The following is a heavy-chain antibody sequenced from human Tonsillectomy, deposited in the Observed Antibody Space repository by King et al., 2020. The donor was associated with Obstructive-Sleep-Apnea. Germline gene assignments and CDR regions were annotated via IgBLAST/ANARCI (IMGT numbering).Heavy chain of an antibody. CDR2: IYPADSET. CDR3: ATYYGSGSYYNEAPSYYLYYGMDV. Sequence: QLVQSGAEVKKPGESLKISCKGSGYSFTRYWIGWLRQMPGKGLEWMGVIYPADSETRYSPSFEGQVTISADKSITTAYLQWSSLKASDTAMYYCATYYGSGSYYNEAPSYYLYYGMDVWGQGTTVTVSS. D-gene: IGHD3-10*01. CDR1: GYSFTRYW. V-gene: IGHV5-51*01. J-gene: IGHJ6*02.